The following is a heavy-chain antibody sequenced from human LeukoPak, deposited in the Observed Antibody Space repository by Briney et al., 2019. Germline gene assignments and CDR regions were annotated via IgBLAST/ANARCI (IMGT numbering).Heavy chain of an antibody. Sequence: ASVKVSCKASGYTFTGYYMHWVRQAPGQGLEWMGWINPNSGGTNYAQKFQGRVTMTRDTSISTAYMELSRLRSDDTAVYYCARDRREADPVVVYYYYYMDVWGKGTTVTVSS. D-gene: IGHD3-16*02. J-gene: IGHJ6*03. CDR3: ARDRREADPVVVYYYYYMDV. V-gene: IGHV1-2*02. CDR2: INPNSGGT. CDR1: GYTFTGYY.